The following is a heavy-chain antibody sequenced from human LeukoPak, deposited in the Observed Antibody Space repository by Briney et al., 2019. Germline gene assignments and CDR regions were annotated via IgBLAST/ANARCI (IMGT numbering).Heavy chain of an antibody. CDR1: GFTFTSYG. D-gene: IGHD3-22*01. V-gene: IGHV3-33*06. CDR2: IWYDGSKQ. Sequence: GGSLRRYGAGYGFTFTSYGMHWVRQAPGKGLEWVAVIWYDGSKQYYADSVKGRFTISRDNSKNTLYLQMNSLRAEDTAVYYCAKEAYRMIVAEPDVWGQGTTVTVSS. J-gene: IGHJ6*02. CDR3: AKEAYRMIVAEPDV.